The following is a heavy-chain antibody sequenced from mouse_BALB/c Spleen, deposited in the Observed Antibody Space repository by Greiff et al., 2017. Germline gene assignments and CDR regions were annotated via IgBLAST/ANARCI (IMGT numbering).Heavy chain of an antibody. CDR1: GYTFTSYW. CDR3: ARTASNYDYPMDY. J-gene: IGHJ4*01. Sequence: VKLQQSGAELAKPGASVKMSCKASGYTFTSYWMHWVKQRPGQGLEWIGYINPSTGYTEYNQKFKDKATLTADKSSSTAYMQLSSLTSEDSAVYYCARTASNYDYPMDYWGQGTSVTVSS. CDR2: INPSTGYT. V-gene: IGHV1-7*01. D-gene: IGHD2-4*01.